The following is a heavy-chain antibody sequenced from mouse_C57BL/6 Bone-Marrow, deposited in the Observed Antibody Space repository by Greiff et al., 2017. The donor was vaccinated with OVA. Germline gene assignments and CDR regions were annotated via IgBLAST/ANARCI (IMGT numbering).Heavy chain of an antibody. CDR1: GYTFTSYT. J-gene: IGHJ2*01. CDR3: ARRWYYGSLDY. Sequence: VQLVESGAELARPGASVKMSCKASGYTFTSYTMHWVNQRPGQGLEWIGYINPSSGYTKYNQKFKDKATLTADKSSSTAYMQLSSLTSEDSAVYYCARRWYYGSLDYWGQGTTLTVSS. D-gene: IGHD1-1*01. CDR2: INPSSGYT. V-gene: IGHV1-4*01.